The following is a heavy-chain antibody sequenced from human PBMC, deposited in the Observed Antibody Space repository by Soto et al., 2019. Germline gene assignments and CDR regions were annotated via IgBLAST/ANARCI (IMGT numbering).Heavy chain of an antibody. J-gene: IGHJ3*02. CDR3: AKARYGDYADAFDI. Sequence: EVQLVESGGGLVQPGRSLRLSCAASGFTFDDYAMHWVRQAPGKGLEWVSGISWNSGSIGYADSVKGRFTISRDNAKNALYLQMNSLRAEDTALYYCAKARYGDYADAFDIWGQGTMVTVSS. CDR2: ISWNSGSI. D-gene: IGHD4-17*01. V-gene: IGHV3-9*01. CDR1: GFTFDDYA.